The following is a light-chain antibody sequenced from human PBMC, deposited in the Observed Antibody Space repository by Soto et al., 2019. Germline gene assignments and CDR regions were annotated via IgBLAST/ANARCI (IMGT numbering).Light chain of an antibody. CDR2: CSS. Sequence: EIVLTQSPGTLSLSPGERATLSCRASQSVSNNYLSWYKQKPGQAPRLLIYCSSNRATGIPDRFSGSGSGTDFTLTISRLEPEDFAVYYCQQYGXSGTCGQGTKV. J-gene: IGKJ1*01. V-gene: IGKV3-20*01. CDR1: QSVSNNY. CDR3: QQYGXSGT.